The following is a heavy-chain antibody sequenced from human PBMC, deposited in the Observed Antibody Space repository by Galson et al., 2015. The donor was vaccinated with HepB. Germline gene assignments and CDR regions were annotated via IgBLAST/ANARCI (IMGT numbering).Heavy chain of an antibody. CDR3: ARDPLSGKDY. CDR1: GFTFSSYS. CDR2: ISSSSSYI. D-gene: IGHD3-16*02. V-gene: IGHV3-21*01. J-gene: IGHJ4*02. Sequence: SLRLSCAASGFTFSSYSMNWVRQAPGEGLEWVSSISSSSSYIYYADSVKGRFTISRDNAKNSLYLQMNSLRAEDTAVYYCARDPLSGKDYWGQGTLVTVSS.